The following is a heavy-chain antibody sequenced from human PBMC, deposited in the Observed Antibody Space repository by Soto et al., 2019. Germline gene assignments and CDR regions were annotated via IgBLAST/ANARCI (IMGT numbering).Heavy chain of an antibody. V-gene: IGHV3-21*01. Sequence: EVQVVESEGGLVKPGGSLRLSCNFSFSMYSMDWVRQAPVKGLEWVASISSGSAFIKYADSVKGRFTISRDNAKNSVSLQMDRLRVEDTAMYYCTRDQGGSYDSWFDPWGRGTLVTVSS. CDR3: TRDQGGSYDSWFDP. CDR2: ISSGSAFI. D-gene: IGHD1-26*01. J-gene: IGHJ5*02. CDR1: SFSMYS.